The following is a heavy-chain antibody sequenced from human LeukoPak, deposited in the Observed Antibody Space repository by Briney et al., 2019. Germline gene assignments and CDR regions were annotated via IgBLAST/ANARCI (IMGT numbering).Heavy chain of an antibody. D-gene: IGHD3-22*01. CDR3: ASRGYYYDSSGYNPYYYYYMDV. Sequence: ASAKVSCKASGYTFTSYDINWVRQATGQGLEWMGWINPNSGGTNYAQKFQGRVTMTRDTSISTAYMELSRLRSDDTAVYYCASRGYYYDSSGYNPYYYYYMDVWGKGTTVTISS. CDR2: INPNSGGT. J-gene: IGHJ6*03. V-gene: IGHV1-2*02. CDR1: GYTFTSYD.